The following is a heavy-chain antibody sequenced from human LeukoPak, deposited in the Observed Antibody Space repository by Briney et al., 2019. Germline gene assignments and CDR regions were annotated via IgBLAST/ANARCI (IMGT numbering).Heavy chain of an antibody. Sequence: TGGSLRLSCAASGFIFSSYNMNWVRQAPGKGLEWVSFISSSSSYIYYADSVKGRFTISRDNAKNSLYLQMNSLRAEDTAVYYCARSIRGSGSYSDPDGPWYFDLWGRGTLVTVSS. J-gene: IGHJ2*01. CDR1: GFIFSSYN. D-gene: IGHD3-10*01. V-gene: IGHV3-21*01. CDR2: ISSSSSYI. CDR3: ARSIRGSGSYSDPDGPWYFDL.